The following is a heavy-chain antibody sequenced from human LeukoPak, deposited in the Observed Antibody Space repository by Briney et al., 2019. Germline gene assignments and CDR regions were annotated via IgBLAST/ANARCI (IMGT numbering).Heavy chain of an antibody. Sequence: ASVKVSCKASGYTFTGYYMHWVRQAPGQGLEWMGWINPNSGGTNYAQKFQGRVTMTRDTSISTACMELSRLRSDDTAVYYCARDLGFGELTDYWGQGTLVTVSS. V-gene: IGHV1-2*02. J-gene: IGHJ4*02. D-gene: IGHD3-10*01. CDR2: INPNSGGT. CDR1: GYTFTGYY. CDR3: ARDLGFGELTDY.